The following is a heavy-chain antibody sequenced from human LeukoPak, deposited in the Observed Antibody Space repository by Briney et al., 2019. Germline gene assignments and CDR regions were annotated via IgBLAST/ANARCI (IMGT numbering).Heavy chain of an antibody. CDR1: GYSFTSYW. V-gene: IGHV5-51*01. D-gene: IGHD2-15*01. CDR3: ARQRCSGGICYSEGLFDY. CDR2: IYPGDSDT. Sequence: GESLKISCKGSGYSFTSYWIGWVRQMPGKGLEWMGIIYPGDSDTRYSPSFQGQVTVSADKSISTAYLQWSSLKASDTAMYYCARQRCSGGICYSEGLFDYWGQGTLVTVSS. J-gene: IGHJ4*02.